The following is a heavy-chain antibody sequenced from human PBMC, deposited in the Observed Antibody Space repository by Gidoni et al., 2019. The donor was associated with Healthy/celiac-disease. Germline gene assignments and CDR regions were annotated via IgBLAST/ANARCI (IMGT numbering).Heavy chain of an antibody. J-gene: IGHJ4*02. CDR2: INPNSGGT. CDR3: ARVGAGYYDYVWGSYPY. Sequence: QVQLVQSGAEVTKPGASVKVSCQASGYTFTGYSMHWVRQAPGQGLEWMGWINPNSGGTNYAQKFQGRVTMTRDTSISTAYMELSRLRSDDTAVYYCARVGAGYYDYVWGSYPYWGQGTLVTVSS. D-gene: IGHD3-16*02. V-gene: IGHV1-2*02. CDR1: GYTFTGYS.